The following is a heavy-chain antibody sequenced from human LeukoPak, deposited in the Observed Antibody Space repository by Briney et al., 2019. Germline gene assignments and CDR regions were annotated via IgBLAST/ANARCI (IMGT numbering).Heavy chain of an antibody. CDR3: AELGITMIGGV. CDR1: GFTLSSSE. CDR2: ISSSGSTI. J-gene: IGHJ6*04. V-gene: IGHV3-48*03. D-gene: IGHD3-10*02. Sequence: GGSLRLSCAASGFTLSSSEMTWVRQAPGKGLEWVSYISSSGSTIYYADSVKGRFTISRDNAKNSLYLQMNSLRAEETAVYYCAELGITMIGGVWGKGTTVTISS.